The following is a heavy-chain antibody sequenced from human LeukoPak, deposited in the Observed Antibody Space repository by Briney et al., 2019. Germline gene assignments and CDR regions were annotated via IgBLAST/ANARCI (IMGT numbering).Heavy chain of an antibody. V-gene: IGHV4-34*01. Sequence: PSETLSLTCAVYGGSFSGYYWSWIRQPPGKGLEWIGEINHSGSTNYNPSLKSRVTISVDTSKNQFSLKLSSVTAADTAVYYCARVVGATSTNWFDPWGQGTLVTVSS. CDR2: INHSGST. D-gene: IGHD1-26*01. J-gene: IGHJ5*02. CDR1: GGSFSGYY. CDR3: ARVVGATSTNWFDP.